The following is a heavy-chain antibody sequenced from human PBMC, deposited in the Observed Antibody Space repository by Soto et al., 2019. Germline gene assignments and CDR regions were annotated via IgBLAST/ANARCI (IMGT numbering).Heavy chain of an antibody. CDR3: AHRTTTVTRWFDP. Sequence: QITLKESGPTLVKPTQTLTLTCTFPVLSLTTGGVGVGWISQPPGKALEWLALIYWDDDKRYNPSLKSRLTSTKATSKNTVVITITNMDPADTATYLCAHRTTTVTRWFDPWGQGTLVTVSS. CDR2: IYWDDDK. D-gene: IGHD4-17*01. CDR1: VLSLTTGGVG. J-gene: IGHJ5*02. V-gene: IGHV2-5*02.